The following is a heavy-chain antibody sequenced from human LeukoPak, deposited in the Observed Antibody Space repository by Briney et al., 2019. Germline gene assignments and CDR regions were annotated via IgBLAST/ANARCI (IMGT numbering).Heavy chain of an antibody. Sequence: SGGSLRLSCAASGFSFRDYGLHWGRQAPGKGLEWVAVISYDGSDKYYADSVKGRFTISRDNSKNTLYLQMNSLRAEDTAVYYCAKDISGGDCPDYWGQGTLVTVSS. V-gene: IGHV3-30*18. CDR3: AKDISGGDCPDY. D-gene: IGHD2-21*02. J-gene: IGHJ4*02. CDR1: GFSFRDYG. CDR2: ISYDGSDK.